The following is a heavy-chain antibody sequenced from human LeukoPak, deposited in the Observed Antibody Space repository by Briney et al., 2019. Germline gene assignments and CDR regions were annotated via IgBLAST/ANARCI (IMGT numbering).Heavy chain of an antibody. J-gene: IGHJ3*02. CDR2: IYTSGSN. CDR1: GGSISSYY. CDR3: ARQGDYIYDAFDI. V-gene: IGHV4-4*09. Sequence: SETLSLTCTVSGGSISSYYWSWIRQPPGKGLEWIGYIYTSGSNNYNPSLKSRVTISVDTSKNQFSLKLSSVTAADTAVYYCARQGDYIYDAFDIWGQGTMVTVSS. D-gene: IGHD3-3*01.